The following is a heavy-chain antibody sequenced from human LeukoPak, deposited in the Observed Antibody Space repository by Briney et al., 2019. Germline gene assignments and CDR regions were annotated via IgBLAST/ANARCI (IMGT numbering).Heavy chain of an antibody. Sequence: PSETLSLTCTVSGGSISSSSYYWGWIRQPPGKGLEWIGYIYHSGSTYYNPSLKSRVTMSVDRSKNQFSLKLSSVTAADTAVYYCARGGYSGYDFWFDPWGQGTLVTVSS. D-gene: IGHD5-12*01. CDR1: GGSISSSSYY. V-gene: IGHV4-39*07. CDR2: IYHSGST. CDR3: ARGGYSGYDFWFDP. J-gene: IGHJ5*02.